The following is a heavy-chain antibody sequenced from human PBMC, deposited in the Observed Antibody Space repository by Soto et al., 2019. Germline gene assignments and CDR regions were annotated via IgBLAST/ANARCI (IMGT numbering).Heavy chain of an antibody. Sequence: GWSLILSCAASGFTFSSYWMHWVRQAPGKGLVWVSRINNDGSDTTYADSVKGRFTISRDNAKNTVYLQMNSLRAEDTAVYYCVRDKPHNWFDPWGQGTPVTVSS. J-gene: IGHJ5*02. CDR2: INNDGSDT. V-gene: IGHV3-74*01. CDR1: GFTFSSYW. CDR3: VRDKPHNWFDP.